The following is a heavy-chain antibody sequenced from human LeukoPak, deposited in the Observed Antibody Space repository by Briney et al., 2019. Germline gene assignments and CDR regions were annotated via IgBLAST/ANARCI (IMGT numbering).Heavy chain of an antibody. J-gene: IGHJ3*02. CDR3: ARREYGRYCSGGSCPGAFDI. V-gene: IGHV5-51*01. Sequence: GESLKISCKGFGYSFTSYWMGWVRQMPGNGLEWMGSIVPVDSDTRHSPSFQGQVTISADKSISTAYLQWSSLKASDTAMYYCARREYGRYCSGGSCPGAFDIWGQGTMVTVSS. CDR1: GYSFTSYW. D-gene: IGHD2-15*01. CDR2: IVPVDSDT.